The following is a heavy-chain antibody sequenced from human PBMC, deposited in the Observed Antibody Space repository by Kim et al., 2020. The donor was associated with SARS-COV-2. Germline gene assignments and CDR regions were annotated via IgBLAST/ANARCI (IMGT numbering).Heavy chain of an antibody. D-gene: IGHD5-18*01. CDR1: GFTFSDYY. V-gene: IGHV3-11*04. CDR3: ARGPRHLRGYSYVTDP. J-gene: IGHJ5*02. CDR2: ISSSGTTM. Sequence: GGSLRLSCAASGFTFSDYYMTWIRQAPGKGLEWVSYISSSGTTMHYADSVKCRFTISRDNAKNSLFLQMNSLRAEDTAVYYCARGPRHLRGYSYVTDPWGQGTLVTVSS.